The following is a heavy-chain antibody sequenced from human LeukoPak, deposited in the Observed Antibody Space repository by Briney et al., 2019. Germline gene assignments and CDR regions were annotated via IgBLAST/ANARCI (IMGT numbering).Heavy chain of an antibody. D-gene: IGHD3-22*01. Sequence: GGSLRLSCAASGFTFRDYAMSWVRQAPGKGLECVSEISGTGDTTHYADSVKGRLTISRDNSQNTVFLQMNSLRAEDTAVYYCATDYYDRSGDYTVDYWGQGSLVTVSS. CDR3: ATDYYDRSGDYTVDY. J-gene: IGHJ4*02. CDR1: GFTFRDYA. CDR2: ISGTGDTT. V-gene: IGHV3-23*01.